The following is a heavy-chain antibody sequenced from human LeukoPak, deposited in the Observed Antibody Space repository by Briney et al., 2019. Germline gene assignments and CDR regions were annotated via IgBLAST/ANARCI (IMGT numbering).Heavy chain of an antibody. CDR2: ISGYNGNT. J-gene: IGHJ4*02. Sequence: EASVKVSCKASGYRFTIYGISWVRQAPGQGLEWMGWISGYNGNTNYAQKLQGRVTITTDTSTSTAYMELRSLRSDDTAVYYCAREYCSSTRCYMADYWGQGTLVTVSS. CDR1: GYRFTIYG. CDR3: AREYCSSTRCYMADY. V-gene: IGHV1-18*01. D-gene: IGHD2-2*01.